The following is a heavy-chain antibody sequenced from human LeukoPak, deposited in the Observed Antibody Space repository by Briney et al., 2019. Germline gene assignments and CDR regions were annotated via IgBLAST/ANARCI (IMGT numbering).Heavy chain of an antibody. V-gene: IGHV4-38-2*02. D-gene: IGHD3-10*02. J-gene: IGHJ4*02. CDR2: IYYSGST. Sequence: PSETLSLTCTVSGYSISSGYYWGWLRQPPGKGLECIGYIYYSGSTSYYPSLKSRVTISVDTSKNQFSLKLDSVTAADIAVYYCARSPGHRHIYTANYYVGGDFDYWGQGTLVTASS. CDR3: ARSPGHRHIYTANYYVGGDFDY. CDR1: GYSISSGYY.